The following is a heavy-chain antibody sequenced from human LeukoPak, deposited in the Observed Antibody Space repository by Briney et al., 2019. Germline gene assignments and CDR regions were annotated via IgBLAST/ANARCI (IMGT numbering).Heavy chain of an antibody. V-gene: IGHV3-43*02. CDR2: ISGYGVST. CDR1: GLPIADFA. J-gene: IGHJ4*02. Sequence: GRSLRLSCVPSGLPIADFATHWVRQAPGKCLEWVSLISGYGVSTPYADSVKGRFSIPKDKSKNSMSLEMNSLRTEDTAMYYCARESGKFDYWGQRTLVAVSS. CDR3: ARESGKFDY.